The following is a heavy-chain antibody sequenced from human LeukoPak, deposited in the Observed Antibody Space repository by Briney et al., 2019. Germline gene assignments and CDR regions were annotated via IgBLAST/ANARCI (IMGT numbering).Heavy chain of an antibody. D-gene: IGHD4-23*01. CDR3: ARRLSYGGNPPVGWVDY. CDR1: GYTFTSYA. V-gene: IGHV7-4-1*02. CDR2: INTNTGNP. Sequence: GASVKVSCKASGYTFTSYAMNWVRQAPGQGLEWMGWINTNTGNPTYAQGFTGRFVFSLDTSVSTAYLQISSLKAEDTAVYYCARRLSYGGNPPVGWVDYWGQGTLVTVSS. J-gene: IGHJ4*02.